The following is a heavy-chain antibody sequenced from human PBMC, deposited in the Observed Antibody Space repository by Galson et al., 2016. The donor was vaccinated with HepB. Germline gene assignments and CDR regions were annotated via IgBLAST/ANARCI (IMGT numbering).Heavy chain of an antibody. CDR2: IDPSDSYT. CDR1: GYSFTNYW. D-gene: IGHD5-18*01. Sequence: QSGAEVKKPGESLRISCKASGYSFTNYWITWVRQMPGKGLEWMGRIDPSDSYTTYSPSFQGHVTISVDESITTAYLQWNSLKASDTAMYYCAREEGYRNGFNFFDPWGQGTLVTVSS. V-gene: IGHV5-10-1*01. J-gene: IGHJ5*02. CDR3: AREEGYRNGFNFFDP.